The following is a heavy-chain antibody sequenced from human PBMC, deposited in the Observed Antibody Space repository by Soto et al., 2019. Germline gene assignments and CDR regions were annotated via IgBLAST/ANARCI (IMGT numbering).Heavy chain of an antibody. CDR3: ASRSSGWYFDY. D-gene: IGHD6-19*01. CDR1: GFSFSSYA. CDR2: ISGSGGST. Sequence: EVQLLESGGGLVQPGGSLRLSCAASGFSFSSYAMNWVRQAPGKGLEWVSVISGSGGSTYYADSVKGRFTISRDNSKNTRYRQMISRRAEDTAVYYCASRSSGWYFDYWGQGTLVTVSS. J-gene: IGHJ4*02. V-gene: IGHV3-23*01.